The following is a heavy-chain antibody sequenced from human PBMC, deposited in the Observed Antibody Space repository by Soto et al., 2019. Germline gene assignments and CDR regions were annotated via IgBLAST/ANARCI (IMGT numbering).Heavy chain of an antibody. V-gene: IGHV3-30*03. CDR2: ISSDGRNE. CDR1: GFIFSNDG. D-gene: IGHD3-16*01. J-gene: IGHJ4*02. Sequence: QLHLAESGGGVVQPGGSLRLSCEASGFIFSNDGMVWVRQAPGKGLEWLATISSDGRNEHYADSVRGRFTISRDNSQNTLYLQVRDLRPDETAMYYCTRGGSPYFDFWGQGALVTVSS. CDR3: TRGGSPYFDF.